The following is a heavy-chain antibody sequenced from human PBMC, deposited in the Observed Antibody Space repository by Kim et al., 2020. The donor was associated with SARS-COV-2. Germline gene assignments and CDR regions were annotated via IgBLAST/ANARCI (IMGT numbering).Heavy chain of an antibody. Sequence: GGSLRLSCAASGFTFDDYAMHWVRQAPGKGLEWVSGISWNSGSIGYADSVKGRFTISRDNAKNSLYLQMNSLRAEDTALYYCAKAGGYDFYWYFDLWGRG. J-gene: IGHJ2*01. CDR1: GFTFDDYA. D-gene: IGHD5-12*01. CDR2: ISWNSGSI. V-gene: IGHV3-9*01. CDR3: AKAGGYDFYWYFDL.